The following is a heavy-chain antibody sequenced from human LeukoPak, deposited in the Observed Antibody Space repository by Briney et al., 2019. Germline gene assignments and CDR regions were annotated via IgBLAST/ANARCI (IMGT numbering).Heavy chain of an antibody. Sequence: SETLSLTCTVSGGSVSSGSYYWSWIRQPPGKGLEWIGYIYYSGSTNYNPSLKSRVTISVDTSKNQFSLKLSSVTAADTAVYYCARDQSRCSSGWYPWFDPWGQGTLVTVSS. D-gene: IGHD6-19*01. CDR1: GGSVSSGSYY. V-gene: IGHV4-61*01. CDR2: IYYSGST. CDR3: ARDQSRCSSGWYPWFDP. J-gene: IGHJ5*02.